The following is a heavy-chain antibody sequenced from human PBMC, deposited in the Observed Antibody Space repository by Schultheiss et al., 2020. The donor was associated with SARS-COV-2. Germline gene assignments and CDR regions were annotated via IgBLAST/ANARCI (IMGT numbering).Heavy chain of an antibody. CDR2: INTAGSST. J-gene: IGHJ6*03. D-gene: IGHD1-26*01. Sequence: GESLKISCAASGFTINSYWMHWVRQAPGKGLVWVSSINTAGSSTTHADSVKGRFTISRDNAKNTLYLQMSSLRAEDTAVYYCAREWDLLWSGYYYSYMDVWGKGTTVTVSS. V-gene: IGHV3-74*01. CDR3: AREWDLLWSGYYYSYMDV. CDR1: GFTINSYW.